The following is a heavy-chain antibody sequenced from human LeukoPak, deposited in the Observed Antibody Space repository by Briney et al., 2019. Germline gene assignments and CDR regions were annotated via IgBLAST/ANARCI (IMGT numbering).Heavy chain of an antibody. D-gene: IGHD3-22*01. V-gene: IGHV1-2*02. CDR3: ARGTTYYYDSSGSVGYFQH. Sequence: ASVKVSCKASGYTFTGYYMHWVRQAPGQGLEWMGWINPNSGGTNCAQKFQGRVTMTRDTSISTAYMELSRLRSDDTAVYYCARGTTYYYDSSGSVGYFQHWGQGTLVTVSS. CDR2: INPNSGGT. CDR1: GYTFTGYY. J-gene: IGHJ1*01.